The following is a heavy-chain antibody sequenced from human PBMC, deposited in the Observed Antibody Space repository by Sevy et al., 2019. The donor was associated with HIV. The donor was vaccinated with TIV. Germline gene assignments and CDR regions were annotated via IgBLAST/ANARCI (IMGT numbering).Heavy chain of an antibody. CDR2: FDPEDGET. CDR1: GYTLTELS. CDR3: ATDGFDYSNAFDI. Sequence: ASVKVSCKVSGYTLTELSMHWVRQAPGKGLEWMGGFDPEDGETIYAQKFQGGVTMTEDTSTDTAYMGLGSLGSEDTAVYYCATDGFDYSNAFDIWGQGTMVTVSS. D-gene: IGHD4-4*01. V-gene: IGHV1-24*01. J-gene: IGHJ3*02.